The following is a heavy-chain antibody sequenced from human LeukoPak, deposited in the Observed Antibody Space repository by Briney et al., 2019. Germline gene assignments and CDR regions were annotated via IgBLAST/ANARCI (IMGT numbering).Heavy chain of an antibody. CDR2: FEPEEGAHGET. D-gene: IGHD1-1*01. V-gene: IGHV1-24*01. Sequence: GASVKVSCRVSGYSLSDLSIHWVRHVAAKGREWMGGFEPEEGAHGETIFAQKFEDRLTLTEDTSAATAYMELVRLTSEDTAVYYCATDRLEIYALHIWGQGTAVTVSS. J-gene: IGHJ3*02. CDR1: GYSLSDLS. CDR3: ATDRLEIYALHI.